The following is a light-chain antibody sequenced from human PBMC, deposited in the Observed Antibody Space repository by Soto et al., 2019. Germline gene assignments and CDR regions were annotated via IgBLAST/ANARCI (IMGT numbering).Light chain of an antibody. CDR2: GAS. CDR1: QTIRSNF. J-gene: IGKJ3*01. CDR3: LQHDDSPFT. V-gene: IGKV3-20*01. Sequence: EIVLTQSPGALSLSPGERATLSCRASQTIRSNFLAWYQHKPGQAPRLLIYGASTTATGIPDRFSGSGSGTEFTLTISRLEPEDFAVYFCLQHDDSPFTCGPGTKVDI.